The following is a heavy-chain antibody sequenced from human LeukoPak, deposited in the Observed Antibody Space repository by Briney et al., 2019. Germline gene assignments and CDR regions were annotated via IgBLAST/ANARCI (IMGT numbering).Heavy chain of an antibody. CDR2: IYYSGST. CDR3: ARGILGRYYFDY. CDR1: GGSISSYY. J-gene: IGHJ4*02. V-gene: IGHV4-59*01. D-gene: IGHD3-3*02. Sequence: KPSETLSLTCTVSGGSISSYYWSWIRQPPGKGLEWIGYIYYSGSTNYNPSLKSRVTISVDTSKNQFSLKLTSVTAADTAVYYCARGILGRYYFDYWGQGTLVTVSS.